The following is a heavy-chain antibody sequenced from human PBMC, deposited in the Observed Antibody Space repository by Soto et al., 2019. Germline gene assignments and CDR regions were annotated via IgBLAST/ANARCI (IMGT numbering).Heavy chain of an antibody. J-gene: IGHJ3*02. CDR3: ARGGDRTRKAFDM. CDR1: GGSISSGGYS. D-gene: IGHD2-21*02. V-gene: IGHV4-30-2*01. Sequence: SETLSLTCAVSGGSISSGGYSWSWIRQPPGKGLEWIGYIYHSGSTYYNPSLKSRVTISVDRSKNQFSLKLSSVTAADTAVYYGARGGDRTRKAFDMGGKGTMATV. CDR2: IYHSGST.